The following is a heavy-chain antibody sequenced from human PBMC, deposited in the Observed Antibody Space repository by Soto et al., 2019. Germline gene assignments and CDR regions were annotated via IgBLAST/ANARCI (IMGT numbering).Heavy chain of an antibody. CDR3: ARQQQRGGEYYYYMDV. V-gene: IGHV4-34*01. Sequence: QVQLQQWGAGLLKPSETLSLTCAVYGGSFSGYYWSWIRQPPGKGLEWIGEINHSGSTNYNPSIKSRVTISVDPSKNQFSLKRSSVTAGDTAVYYCARQQQRGGEYYYYMDVWVNGTTVTVSS. D-gene: IGHD6-13*01. CDR2: INHSGST. J-gene: IGHJ6*03. CDR1: GGSFSGYY.